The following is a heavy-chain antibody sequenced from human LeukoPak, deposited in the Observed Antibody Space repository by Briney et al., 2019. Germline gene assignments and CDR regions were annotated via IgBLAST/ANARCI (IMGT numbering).Heavy chain of an antibody. Sequence: GGSLRLSCAASGFTFSSYSMNWVRQAPGKGLEWVSYISSSSTIYYADSVKGRFTISRDNAKNSLYLQMNSLRAEDTAVYYCARDFPRGSHLDYWGQGTLVTVSS. J-gene: IGHJ4*02. CDR2: ISSSSTI. V-gene: IGHV3-48*01. D-gene: IGHD1-26*01. CDR3: ARDFPRGSHLDY. CDR1: GFTFSSYS.